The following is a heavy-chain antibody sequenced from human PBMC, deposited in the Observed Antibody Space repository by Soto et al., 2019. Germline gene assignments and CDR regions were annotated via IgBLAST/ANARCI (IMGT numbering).Heavy chain of an antibody. CDR2: IYYSGST. CDR3: ARVYGGSSSWFAVDYYGMDV. J-gene: IGHJ6*01. CDR1: GGSISSYY. D-gene: IGHD6-13*01. V-gene: IGHV4-59*01. Sequence: SETLSLTCTVSGGSISSYYWSWIRQPPVKGLEWIGYIYYSGSTNYNPSLKSRVTISVDTSKNQFSLKLSSVTAADTAVYYCARVYGGSSSWFAVDYYGMDVWGQGTTVT.